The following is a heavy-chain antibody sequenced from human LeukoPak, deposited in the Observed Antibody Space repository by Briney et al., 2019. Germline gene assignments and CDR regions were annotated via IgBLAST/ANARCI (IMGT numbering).Heavy chain of an antibody. CDR2: IYYSGST. J-gene: IGHJ3*02. CDR3: ARAGPTGVLAYDI. CDR1: GGSISSYY. D-gene: IGHD4-23*01. Sequence: SETLSLTCTVSGGSISSYYWSWIRQPPGKGLEWIGYIYYSGSTNYNPSLKSRVTISVDTSKNQFSLKLSSVTAADTAVYYCARAGPTGVLAYDIWGQGIMVTVSS. V-gene: IGHV4-59*01.